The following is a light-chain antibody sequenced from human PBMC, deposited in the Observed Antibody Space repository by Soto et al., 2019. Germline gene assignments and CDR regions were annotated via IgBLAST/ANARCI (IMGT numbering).Light chain of an antibody. Sequence: GDRVTIPCRASQGISSYLAWYQLEPGKAPKLLIYAASTLQSGVPSRFSGSGSGTDFTLTVSSLQPEDFATYYCQQLNSYPWTFGQGTKVEIK. CDR3: QQLNSYPWT. V-gene: IGKV1-9*01. CDR2: AAS. J-gene: IGKJ1*01. CDR1: QGISSY.